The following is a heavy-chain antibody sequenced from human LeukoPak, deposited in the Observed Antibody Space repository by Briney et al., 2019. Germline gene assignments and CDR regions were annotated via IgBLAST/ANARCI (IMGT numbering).Heavy chain of an antibody. Sequence: SETLSLTCAVYGGSFSGYYWSWIRQPPGKGLEWIGEINHSGSTNYNPSLKSRVTISVDTSKNQFSLKLSSVTAADTAVYYCARTTEDCSSTSCYQYWFDPWGQGTLVTVSS. V-gene: IGHV4-34*01. CDR3: ARTTEDCSSTSCYQYWFDP. CDR1: GGSFSGYY. D-gene: IGHD2-2*01. J-gene: IGHJ5*02. CDR2: INHSGST.